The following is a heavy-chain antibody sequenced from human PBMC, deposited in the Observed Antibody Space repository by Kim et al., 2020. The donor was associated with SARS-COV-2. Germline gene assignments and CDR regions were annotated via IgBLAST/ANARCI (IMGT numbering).Heavy chain of an antibody. D-gene: IGHD6-19*01. CDR2: IIPIFGTA. V-gene: IGHV1-69*13. J-gene: IGHJ4*02. CDR1: GGTFSSYA. Sequence: SVKVSCKASGGTFSSYAISWVRQAPGQGLEWMGGIIPIFGTANYAQKFQGRVTITADESTSTAYMELSSLRSEDTAVYYCASGSSGWKGYFDYWGQGTLVTVSS. CDR3: ASGSSGWKGYFDY.